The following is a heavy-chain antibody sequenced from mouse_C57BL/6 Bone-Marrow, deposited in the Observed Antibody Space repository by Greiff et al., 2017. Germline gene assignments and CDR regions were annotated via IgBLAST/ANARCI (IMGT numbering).Heavy chain of an antibody. D-gene: IGHD1-1*01. Sequence: EVKLVESGGGLVKPGGSLKLSCAASGFTFSSYTMSWVRQTPEKRLQWVAAISGGGGNTYYPDSVKGRFTISRDNDKKILYLQMCSLMSEHTALYYCSRQVTTVLATKYFDVWGTGTTVTVSS. CDR2: ISGGGGNT. CDR3: SRQVTTVLATKYFDV. V-gene: IGHV5-9*01. J-gene: IGHJ1*03. CDR1: GFTFSSYT.